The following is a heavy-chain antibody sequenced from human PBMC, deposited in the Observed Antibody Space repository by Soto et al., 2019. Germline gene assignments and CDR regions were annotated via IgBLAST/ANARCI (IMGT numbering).Heavy chain of an antibody. CDR1: GFSFNTYG. Sequence: QVQLVESGGGVVQPGTSLRLSCAASGFSFNTYGFHWVRQAPGKGLEWVAVIWSDGNNKYYADSVKGRLTISRDSSKNTLFLQMNSLRVEDTAVYYCARIQLDTIMALDYWGQGTLVTVSS. J-gene: IGHJ4*02. CDR2: IWSDGNNK. V-gene: IGHV3-33*01. D-gene: IGHD1-1*01. CDR3: ARIQLDTIMALDY.